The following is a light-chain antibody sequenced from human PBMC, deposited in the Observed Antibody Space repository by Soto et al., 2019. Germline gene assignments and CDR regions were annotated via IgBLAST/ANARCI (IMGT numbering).Light chain of an antibody. V-gene: IGKV3-15*01. Sequence: IVMTQSPATLSVSPGERATISCRASQSVAGNLAWYQQKPGQAPRLLIYGASTRATGIPARFSGSASGTEFTLTISSLQSEDFAVYYCQPYNNWPQTFGQGTKVDIK. CDR2: GAS. J-gene: IGKJ1*01. CDR3: QPYNNWPQT. CDR1: QSVAGN.